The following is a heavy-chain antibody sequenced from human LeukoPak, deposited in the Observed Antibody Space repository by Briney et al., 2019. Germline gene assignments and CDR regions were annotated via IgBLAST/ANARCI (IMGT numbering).Heavy chain of an antibody. J-gene: IGHJ4*02. CDR3: ARGRWPTYSSSWFDY. CDR2: INHSGST. D-gene: IGHD6-13*01. Sequence: SETLSLTCAVYGESFSGYYWNWIRQPPGKGLEWIGEINHSGSTNYNPSLKSRVTISVDTSKNQFSLKLTSVTAADTAVYYCARGRWPTYSSSWFDYWGQGTLGTVSS. CDR1: GESFSGYY. V-gene: IGHV4-34*01.